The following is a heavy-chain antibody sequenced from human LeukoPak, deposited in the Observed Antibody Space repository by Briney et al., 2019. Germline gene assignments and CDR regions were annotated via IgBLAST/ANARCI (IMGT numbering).Heavy chain of an antibody. J-gene: IGHJ4*02. V-gene: IGHV4-39*01. CDR1: GASITSTGYA. D-gene: IGHD6-19*01. CDR3: ARAVAGTFTDY. Sequence: PSETLSLTCTVSGASITSTGYAWGWIRQPPGKGLEWIGNVYYSGNTYYNPSLKSRVTISVDTSKNQFSLKLSSVTAADTAVYYCARAVAGTFTDYWGQGTLVTVSS. CDR2: VYYSGNT.